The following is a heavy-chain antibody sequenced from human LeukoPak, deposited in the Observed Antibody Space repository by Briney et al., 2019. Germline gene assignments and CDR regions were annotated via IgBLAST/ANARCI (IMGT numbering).Heavy chain of an antibody. J-gene: IGHJ4*02. CDR1: GFTFSDYY. Sequence: GSLRLSCAASGFTFSDYYMSWIRQPPGKGLEWIGSIYYSGSTYYNPSLKSRVTISVDTSKNQFSLKLSSVTAADTAVYSCARLDSSFDYWGQGTLVTVSS. D-gene: IGHD2-2*03. CDR2: IYYSGST. CDR3: ARLDSSFDY. V-gene: IGHV4-39*01.